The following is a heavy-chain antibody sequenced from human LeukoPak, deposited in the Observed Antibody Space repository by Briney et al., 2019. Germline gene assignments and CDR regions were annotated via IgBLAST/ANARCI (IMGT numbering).Heavy chain of an antibody. CDR3: ARVAYYRVTMDPITDAFDI. J-gene: IGHJ3*02. Sequence: GGSLRLSCTASGFTVSSHYMAWVRQAPGKGLECVSFIYSDGATKYADSVRGRFIISRDNSKSTLFLQMNSLRAEDTALYYCARVAYYRVTMDPITDAFDIWGRGTVVTVSP. CDR1: GFTVSSHY. D-gene: IGHD4/OR15-4a*01. CDR2: IYSDGAT. V-gene: IGHV3-66*01.